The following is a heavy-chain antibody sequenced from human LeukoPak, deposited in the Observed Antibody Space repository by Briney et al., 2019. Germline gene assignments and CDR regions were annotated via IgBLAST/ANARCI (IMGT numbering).Heavy chain of an antibody. J-gene: IGHJ5*02. V-gene: IGHV1-2*02. CDR1: GYTFTGYY. Sequence: ASVKVSCKASGYTFTGYYIHWVRQAPGQGPEWMRWINPNSGDTNYAQKFQGEVTMTRDTSISTAYMDLSSLRSEDTAVYYCARDACSSSICSAVGNWFDPWGQRTLVTVSS. CDR2: INPNSGDT. D-gene: IGHD2-2*01. CDR3: ARDACSSSICSAVGNWFDP.